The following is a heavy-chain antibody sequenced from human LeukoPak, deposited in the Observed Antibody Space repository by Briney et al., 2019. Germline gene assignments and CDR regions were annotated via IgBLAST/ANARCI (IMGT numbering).Heavy chain of an antibody. CDR3: AKDGYSYGYPNWFDP. CDR2: ISGSGDNT. CDR1: GFTFSSYA. D-gene: IGHD5-18*01. V-gene: IGHV3-23*01. Sequence: GGSLRLSCAASGFTFSSYALSWVRQAPGKGLEWVSVISGSGDNTYYADSVKGRFTISRDNSKNTLYLQMNSLRAEDTAVYYCAKDGYSYGYPNWFDPWGQGTLVTVSS. J-gene: IGHJ5*02.